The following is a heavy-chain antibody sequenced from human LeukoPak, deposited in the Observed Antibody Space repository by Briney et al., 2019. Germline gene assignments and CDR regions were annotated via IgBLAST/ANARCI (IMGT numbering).Heavy chain of an antibody. CDR3: ARDHSSSWGYYYGMDV. CDR2: IYYSGST. Sequence: SETLSLTCTVSGGSISSYYWSWIRQPPGKGLEWIGYIYYSGSTNYNPSLKSRVTMSVDTSKNQFSLKLSSVTAADTAVYYCARDHSSSWGYYYGMDVWGQGTTVTVSS. V-gene: IGHV4-59*01. J-gene: IGHJ6*02. D-gene: IGHD6-6*01. CDR1: GGSISSYY.